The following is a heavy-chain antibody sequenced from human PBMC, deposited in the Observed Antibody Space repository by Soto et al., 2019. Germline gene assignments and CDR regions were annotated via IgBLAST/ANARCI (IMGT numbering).Heavy chain of an antibody. D-gene: IGHD4-17*01. J-gene: IGHJ4*02. CDR1: GYSFTSYW. CDR3: ARQDDGDYSVDY. V-gene: IGHV5-10-1*01. Sequence: GESLKISCKGSGYSFTSYWISWVRQMPGKGLEWMGRIDPSDSYTNYSPSFQGHVTISADKSISTAYLQWSSLKASDTAMYYCARQDDGDYSVDYWGQGTLVTVSS. CDR2: IDPSDSYT.